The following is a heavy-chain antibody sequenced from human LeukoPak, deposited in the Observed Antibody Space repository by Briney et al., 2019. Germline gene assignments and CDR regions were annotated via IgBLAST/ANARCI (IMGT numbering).Heavy chain of an antibody. CDR2: IWSDGTNK. CDR3: AKDAQRGFDYSNSLEY. Sequence: GGSLRLSCAASGFTFSHYGFHWVRQASGKGLEWVAVIWSDGTNKYYGDSVKGRFMIYRDDSQNTVYLQMNSLRAEDTAVYYCAKDAQRGFDYSNSLEYWGQGSLVTVSS. J-gene: IGHJ4*02. CDR1: GFTFSHYG. D-gene: IGHD4-11*01. V-gene: IGHV3-33*06.